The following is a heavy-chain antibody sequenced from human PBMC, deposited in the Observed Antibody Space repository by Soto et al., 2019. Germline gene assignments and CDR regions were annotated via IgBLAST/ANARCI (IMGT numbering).Heavy chain of an antibody. D-gene: IGHD5-18*01. Sequence: QVQLQESGPGLVKPSETLSLTCTVSGGSISSYYWSWIRQPPGKGLEWIGYIYYSGSTNYNPSLKSRVTRSVDTSKNQFSLKLSSVTAADTAVYYCARGIPLWPIPYYFDYWGQGTLVTVSS. J-gene: IGHJ4*02. CDR1: GGSISSYY. V-gene: IGHV4-59*01. CDR2: IYYSGST. CDR3: ARGIPLWPIPYYFDY.